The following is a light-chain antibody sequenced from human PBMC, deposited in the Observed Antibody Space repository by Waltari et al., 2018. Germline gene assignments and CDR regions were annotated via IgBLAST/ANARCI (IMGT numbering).Light chain of an antibody. CDR2: DDN. V-gene: IGLV3-21*02. J-gene: IGLJ3*02. Sequence: SYVLTQPPSVSVAPGQTARITCEGSNIGSKRVHWYQQKSGQAPLLAVYDDNDRPSGIPERFAGSNAGNTATLTISSVEAGDEADYYCHLWDSSSDHWVFGGGTRLTVL. CDR1: NIGSKR. CDR3: HLWDSSSDHWV.